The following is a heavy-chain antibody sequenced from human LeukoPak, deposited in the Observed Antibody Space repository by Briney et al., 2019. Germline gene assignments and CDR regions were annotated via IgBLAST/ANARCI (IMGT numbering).Heavy chain of an antibody. CDR1: GFTFSDYN. CDR3: AKDRIAARTFDY. CDR2: ISSTSSYI. V-gene: IGHV3-21*04. Sequence: GGSLRLSCAASGFTFSDYNINWVRQAPGKGLEWVSSISSTSSYIYYADSVKGRFTISRDNAKNSLYLQMNSLRAEDTAVYYCAKDRIAARTFDYWGQGTLVTVSS. D-gene: IGHD6-6*01. J-gene: IGHJ4*02.